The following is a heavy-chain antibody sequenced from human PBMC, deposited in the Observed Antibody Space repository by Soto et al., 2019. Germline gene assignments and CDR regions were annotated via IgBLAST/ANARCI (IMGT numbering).Heavy chain of an antibody. J-gene: IGHJ4*02. D-gene: IGHD3-10*01. Sequence: GGSLRLSCAASGFTFSIYAMSWVRQLPGKGLEWVSTIGCGGGATFYADSVKGRFTISRDDSKNTLYPQVNGLRAEDTAIYYCARDQGIDYWGQGTLVTVS. V-gene: IGHV3-23*01. CDR2: IGCGGGAT. CDR3: ARDQGIDY. CDR1: GFTFSIYA.